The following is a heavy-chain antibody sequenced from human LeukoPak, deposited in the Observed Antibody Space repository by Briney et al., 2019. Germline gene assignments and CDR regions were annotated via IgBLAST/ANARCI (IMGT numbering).Heavy chain of an antibody. CDR1: GGSISSYY. CDR2: IYYSGST. J-gene: IGHJ4*02. CDR3: ARGGASVARFLNVFDY. V-gene: IGHV4-59*01. Sequence: PSETLSLTCTVTGGSISSYYWSWIRQPPGKGLEWIGYIYYSGSTNYNPSLKSRVTISVDTSKNQFSLKLSSVTAADTAVYYCARGGASVARFLNVFDYWGQGTLVTVSS. D-gene: IGHD6-19*01.